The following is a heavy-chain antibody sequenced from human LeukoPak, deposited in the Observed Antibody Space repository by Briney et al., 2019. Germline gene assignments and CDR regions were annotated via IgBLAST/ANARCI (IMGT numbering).Heavy chain of an antibody. V-gene: IGHV3-30*18. CDR1: GFTFSSYG. CDR2: ISYDGSNK. CDR3: AKVGSLAFDY. J-gene: IGHJ4*02. Sequence: GGSLRLSCAASGFTFSSYGMHWVRQAPGKGLEWVAVISYDGSNKYYADSVKGRFTISRDNSKNTLYLQMNSLRAEDTAVYYCAKVGSLAFDYWGRGTLVTVSS.